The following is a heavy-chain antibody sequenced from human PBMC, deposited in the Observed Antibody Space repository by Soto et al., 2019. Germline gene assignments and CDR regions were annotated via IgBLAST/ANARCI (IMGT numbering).Heavy chain of an antibody. J-gene: IGHJ6*02. CDR1: GYSFTSYW. CDR2: IDPSDSYT. Sequence: GESLKISCXGSGYSFTSYWISWVRQMPGKGLEWMGRIDPSDSYTNYSPSFQGHVTISADKSISTAYLQWSSLKASDTAMYYCASGVAGDYYYYGMDVWGQGTTVTVSS. V-gene: IGHV5-10-1*01. D-gene: IGHD6-19*01. CDR3: ASGVAGDYYYYGMDV.